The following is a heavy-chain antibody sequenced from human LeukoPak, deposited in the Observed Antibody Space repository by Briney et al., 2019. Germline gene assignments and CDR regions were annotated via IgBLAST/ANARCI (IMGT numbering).Heavy chain of an antibody. J-gene: IGHJ4*02. Sequence: PGGSLRLSSAASGFTVTTNYMSWVRQAPGKGPEWVSIIYVGGKTYYSDSVKGRFTISRDNSKNTVYLQMNSLRAEDTAVYYCARGLRGGVVAAFDYWGQGTRVTVSS. CDR1: GFTVTTNY. CDR2: IYVGGKT. D-gene: IGHD2-15*01. V-gene: IGHV3-53*01. CDR3: ARGLRGGVVAAFDY.